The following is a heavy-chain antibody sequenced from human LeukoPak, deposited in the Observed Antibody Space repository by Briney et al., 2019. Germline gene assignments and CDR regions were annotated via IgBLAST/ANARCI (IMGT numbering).Heavy chain of an antibody. Sequence: PSQTLSLTCAVSGGSISSGGYSWSWIRQPPGKGLEWIGYIYYSGSTYYNPSLKSRVTISVDRSKNQFSLKLSSVTAADTAVYYCAREGGYCSGGSCYQGYFDYWGQGTLVTVSS. CDR3: AREGGYCSGGSCYQGYFDY. V-gene: IGHV4-30-2*01. J-gene: IGHJ4*02. CDR1: GGSISSGGYS. CDR2: IYYSGST. D-gene: IGHD2-15*01.